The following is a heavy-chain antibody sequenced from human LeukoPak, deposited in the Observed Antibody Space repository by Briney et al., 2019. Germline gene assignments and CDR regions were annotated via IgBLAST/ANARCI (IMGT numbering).Heavy chain of an antibody. CDR2: INPNSGDT. CDR3: APLRGGDYLKY. Sequence: ASVKVSCKTSGYSFTYMNWVRQAPGQGLEWMGWINPNSGDTDYAQKFQGRVTMTRDTSISTAYMELSRLRSDDTAVYYCAPLRGGDYLKYWGQGTQVTVSS. CDR1: GYSFTY. J-gene: IGHJ4*02. V-gene: IGHV1-2*02. D-gene: IGHD3-16*01.